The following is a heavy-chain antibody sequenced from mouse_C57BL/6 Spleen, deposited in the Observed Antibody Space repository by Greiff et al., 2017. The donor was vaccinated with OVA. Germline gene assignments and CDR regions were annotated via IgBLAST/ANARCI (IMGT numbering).Heavy chain of an antibody. Sequence: QVQLKESGAELVKPGASVKMSCKASGYTFTSYWITWVKQTPGQGLEWIGDIYPGSGSTNYKDKFKSKATLTVDTSSSTAYMQLSSLTSEDSAVYYCARDSSGHEGFAYWGQGTLVTVSA. V-gene: IGHV1-55*01. CDR2: IYPGSGST. CDR1: GYTFTSYW. CDR3: ARDSSGHEGFAY. D-gene: IGHD3-2*02. J-gene: IGHJ3*01.